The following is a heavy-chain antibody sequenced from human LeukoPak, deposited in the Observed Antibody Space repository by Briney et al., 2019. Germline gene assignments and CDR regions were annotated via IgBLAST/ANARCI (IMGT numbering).Heavy chain of an antibody. D-gene: IGHD1-26*01. J-gene: IGHJ3*02. Sequence: ASVKVSCKASGYTFTGYYMHWVRQAPGQGLEWMGRINPNSGGTNYAQKFQGRVTITRNTSISTAYMELSSLRSEDTAVYYCAREYSGSYLDAFDIWGQGTMVTVSS. V-gene: IGHV1-2*06. CDR2: INPNSGGT. CDR1: GYTFTGYY. CDR3: AREYSGSYLDAFDI.